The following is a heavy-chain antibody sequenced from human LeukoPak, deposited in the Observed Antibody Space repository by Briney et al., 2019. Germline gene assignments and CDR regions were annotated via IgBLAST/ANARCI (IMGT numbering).Heavy chain of an antibody. D-gene: IGHD3-22*01. Sequence: QAGGSLRLSCAASGFTFSSYATHWVRQAPGKGLEWVAVISYDGSNKYYADSVKGRFTISRDNSKNTLYLQMKSLRAEDTAVYYCARDRGGYDSSGPLRYWGQGTLVTVSS. CDR3: ARDRGGYDSSGPLRY. V-gene: IGHV3-30*01. CDR2: ISYDGSNK. J-gene: IGHJ4*02. CDR1: GFTFSSYA.